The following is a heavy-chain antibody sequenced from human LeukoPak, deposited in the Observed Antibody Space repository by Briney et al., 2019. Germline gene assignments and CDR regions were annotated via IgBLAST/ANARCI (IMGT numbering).Heavy chain of an antibody. J-gene: IGHJ4*02. CDR2: ISAYNGNT. Sequence: ASVKVSCKASGYTFTSYGISWVRQAPGQGLEWMGWISAYNGNTNYAQKLQGRVTMTTDTSTSTAYMELRSLRSDDTAVYYCAVTLYYYDSSGYIYWGQGTLVTVSS. CDR1: GYTFTSYG. CDR3: AVTLYYYDSSGYIY. D-gene: IGHD3-22*01. V-gene: IGHV1-18*01.